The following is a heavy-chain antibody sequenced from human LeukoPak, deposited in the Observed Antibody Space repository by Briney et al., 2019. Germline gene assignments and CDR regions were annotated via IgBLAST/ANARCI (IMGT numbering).Heavy chain of an antibody. D-gene: IGHD5-24*01. J-gene: IGHJ4*02. V-gene: IGHV7-4-1*02. Sequence: ASVKVSCKASGYTFTSYAMNWVRQAPGQGLEWMGWINTNTGNPTYAQGFTGRFVFSLDTSVSTAYLQISSLKAEDTAVYYCARSVEMATTYYFDYWGQGTLVTVSS. CDR1: GYTFTSYA. CDR2: INTNTGNP. CDR3: ARSVEMATTYYFDY.